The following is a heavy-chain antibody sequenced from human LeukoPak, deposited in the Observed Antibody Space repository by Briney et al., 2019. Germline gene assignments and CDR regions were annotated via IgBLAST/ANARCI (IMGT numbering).Heavy chain of an antibody. CDR2: IYSSGST. J-gene: IGHJ4*02. Sequence: SETLSLTCAVSGGSISGHYWSWIRQPPGKGLEWIGYIYSSGSTKYNPSLESRVTISVDTSKNQFSLKVSSVTAADTAVYYCARSFYGHYFDYWGQGILVTVSS. CDR1: GGSISGHY. CDR3: ARSFYGHYFDY. V-gene: IGHV4-59*11. D-gene: IGHD2/OR15-2a*01.